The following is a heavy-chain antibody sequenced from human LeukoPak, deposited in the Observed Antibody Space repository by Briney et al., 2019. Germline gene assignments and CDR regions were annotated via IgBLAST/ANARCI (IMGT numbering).Heavy chain of an antibody. V-gene: IGHV4-39*07. Sequence: SETLSLTCTVSGGSISSSSYYWGWIRQPPGKGLEWIGCIYNSGSGSTNYNSNSSPSLKSRVRMSVDTSKNQLSLRLTSVTAADTAVYFCARDHGGAGAKVDYWGRGTLVTVSS. D-gene: IGHD4/OR15-4a*01. CDR3: ARDHGGAGAKVDY. CDR1: GGSISSSSYY. CDR2: IYNSGSGSTNYNS. J-gene: IGHJ4*02.